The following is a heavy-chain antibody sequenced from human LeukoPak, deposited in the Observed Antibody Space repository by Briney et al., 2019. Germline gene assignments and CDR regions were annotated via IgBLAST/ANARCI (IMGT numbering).Heavy chain of an antibody. D-gene: IGHD1-26*01. CDR3: AKAQASGSYYFSFDY. Sequence: GGSLRLSCAASGFTFRSYGMHWVRQAPGKGLEWVAFMRYDGTNKYYADSVKGRFTISRDNSKNTLYLQMNSLRAEDTAVYYCAKAQASGSYYFSFDYWGQGTLVTVSS. CDR2: MRYDGTNK. J-gene: IGHJ4*02. CDR1: GFTFRSYG. V-gene: IGHV3-30*02.